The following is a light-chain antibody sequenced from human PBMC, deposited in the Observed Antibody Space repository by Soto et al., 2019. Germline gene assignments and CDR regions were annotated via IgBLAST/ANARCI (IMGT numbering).Light chain of an antibody. CDR3: SSYTSSSTVE. CDR1: NSDVGGYNY. CDR2: DVS. Sequence: QSALTQPASVSGSPGQSITISCTGTNSDVGGYNYVSWYQQHPGKAPKLMIYDVSDRPSGVSNRFSGSKSGNTASLTISGLQAEDEGDYYCSSYTSSSTVEFGGGTKLTVL. V-gene: IGLV2-14*01. J-gene: IGLJ2*01.